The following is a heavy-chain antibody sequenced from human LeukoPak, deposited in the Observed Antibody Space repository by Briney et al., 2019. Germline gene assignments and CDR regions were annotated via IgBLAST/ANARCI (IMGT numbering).Heavy chain of an antibody. CDR3: ARGARAGYNLEPFDY. Sequence: GSLRLSCAASGYTFSTYAMSWIRQPPGKGLEWIGYIYYSGSTKYNPSLKSRVTISVDTSKNQFSLKLSSVTAADTAVYYCARGARAGYNLEPFDYWGQGTLVTVSS. CDR1: GYTFSTYA. V-gene: IGHV4-59*08. CDR2: IYYSGST. J-gene: IGHJ4*02. D-gene: IGHD5-24*01.